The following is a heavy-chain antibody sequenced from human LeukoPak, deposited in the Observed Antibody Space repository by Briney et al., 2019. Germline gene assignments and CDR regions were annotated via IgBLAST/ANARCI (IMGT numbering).Heavy chain of an antibody. CDR1: GGSISSYY. CDR3: ARMGELTTVTTAAFDI. V-gene: IGHV4-59*01. D-gene: IGHD4-17*01. CDR2: IYYSGST. Sequence: SETLSLTCTVSGGSISSYYWSWIRQPPGKGLEWTGYIYYSGSTNYNPSLKSRVTISVDTSKNQFSLKLSSVTAADTAVYYCARMGELTTVTTAAFDIWGQGTMVTVSS. J-gene: IGHJ3*02.